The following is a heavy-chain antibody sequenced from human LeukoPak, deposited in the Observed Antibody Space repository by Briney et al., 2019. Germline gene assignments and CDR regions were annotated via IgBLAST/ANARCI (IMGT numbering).Heavy chain of an antibody. V-gene: IGHV3-30*02. CDR2: IRYDGSNK. Sequence: PVGSLRLSCAASGFTFSSYGMHWVRQAPGKGLEWVAFIRYDGSNKYYADSVKGRFTISRDNSKNTLYLQMNSLRAEDTAVYYCAKDFEYSSGWQLGYFDYWGQGTLVTVSS. CDR1: GFTFSSYG. D-gene: IGHD6-19*01. J-gene: IGHJ4*02. CDR3: AKDFEYSSGWQLGYFDY.